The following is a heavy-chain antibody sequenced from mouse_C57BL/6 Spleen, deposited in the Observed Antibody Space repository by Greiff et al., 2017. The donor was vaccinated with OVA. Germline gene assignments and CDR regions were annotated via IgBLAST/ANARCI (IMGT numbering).Heavy chain of an antibody. V-gene: IGHV1-19*01. Sequence: EVQLQQSGPVLVKPGASVKMSCKASGYTFTDYYMNWVKQSHGKSLEWIGVINPYNGGTSYNQKFKGKATLTVDKSSSTAYMELNSLTSEDSAVYYCARGRGTEFAYWGQGTLVTVSA. D-gene: IGHD3-3*01. J-gene: IGHJ3*01. CDR1: GYTFTDYY. CDR3: ARGRGTEFAY. CDR2: INPYNGGT.